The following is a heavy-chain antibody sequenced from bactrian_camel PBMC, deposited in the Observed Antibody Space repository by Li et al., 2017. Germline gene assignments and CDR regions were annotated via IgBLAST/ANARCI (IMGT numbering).Heavy chain of an antibody. CDR2: VSTGGSST. Sequence: VQLVESGGGSVQAGGSLRLSCSASADALMYMAWFRQAPGQKREAVAAVSTGGSSTMYVDSVKGRFTISRESGKNTVHLQMNSLKPEDTAMYYCAAVNTGTGGCYSPLTSVPMFHYLGQGTQVTVS. J-gene: IGHJ4*01. V-gene: IGHV3S53*01. D-gene: IGHD7*01. CDR1: ADALMY.